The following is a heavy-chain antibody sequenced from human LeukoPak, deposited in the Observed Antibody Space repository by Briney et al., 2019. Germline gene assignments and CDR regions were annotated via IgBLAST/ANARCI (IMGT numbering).Heavy chain of an antibody. CDR1: GGTFSSYA. J-gene: IGHJ5*02. V-gene: IGHV1-69*13. Sequence: ASVKVSCKASGGTFSSYAISWVRQAPGQGLEWMGGIIPIFGTANYAQQFQGRVTITADESTSTAYMELSSLRSEDTAVYYCARGDDVTGYYPCWFDPWGQGTLVTVSS. CDR3: ARGDDVTGYYPCWFDP. D-gene: IGHD3-9*01. CDR2: IIPIFGTA.